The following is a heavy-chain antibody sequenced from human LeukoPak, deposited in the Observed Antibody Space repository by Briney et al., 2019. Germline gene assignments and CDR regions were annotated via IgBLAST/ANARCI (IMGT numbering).Heavy chain of an antibody. CDR2: ISWSSANV. V-gene: IGHV3-9*01. Sequence: GGSLRLSCAASGFTFDDYAMHWVRQDPGKGLEWVSGISWSSANVGYADPVKGRFTISRDNAKNSLYLQMNSLRVEDTALYYCAKDMGSGSYKGFLDYWGQGTLVTVSS. J-gene: IGHJ4*02. CDR3: AKDMGSGSYKGFLDY. CDR1: GFTFDDYA. D-gene: IGHD1-26*01.